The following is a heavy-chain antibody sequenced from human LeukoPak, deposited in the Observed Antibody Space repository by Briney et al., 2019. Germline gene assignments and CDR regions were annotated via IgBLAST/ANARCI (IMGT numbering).Heavy chain of an antibody. Sequence: QTGGSLRLSCAASGFTFSRYTMHWGRQAPGKGLAYVSGISSDGGTTYYGNSVKGRFTISRDNSKNTVYLQMGSLRAEDMAVYYCVRSDCGSASCYTGSNWGQGTPVTVSS. J-gene: IGHJ4*02. D-gene: IGHD2-2*02. CDR2: ISSDGGTT. V-gene: IGHV3-64*01. CDR3: VRSDCGSASCYTGSN. CDR1: GFTFSRYT.